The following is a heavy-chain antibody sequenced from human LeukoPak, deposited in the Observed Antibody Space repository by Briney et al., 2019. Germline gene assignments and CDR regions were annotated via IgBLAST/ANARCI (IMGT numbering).Heavy chain of an antibody. CDR2: IYSGGST. V-gene: IGHV3-53*01. D-gene: IGHD3-10*01. J-gene: IGHJ4*02. CDR3: ARADPYYYGSGSYPTEIY. CDR1: GFTVNINY. Sequence: GGSLRLSCAASGFTVNINYMSWVRQTPGKGLEWVSVIYSGGSTDYADSVKGRFTISRDDSKNTLYLQMSSLRAEDTAVYYCARADPYYYGSGSYPTEIYWGQGTLVTVSS.